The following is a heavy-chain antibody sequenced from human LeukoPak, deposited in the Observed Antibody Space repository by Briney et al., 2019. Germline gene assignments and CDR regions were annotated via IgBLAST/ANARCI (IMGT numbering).Heavy chain of an antibody. CDR3: ARGRAMVTL. V-gene: IGHV3-53*01. Sequence: PGGSLRLSCAAPGFTVSSNYMSWVRQAPGKGLEWVSVIYPGATTYYADSVKGRFTFSRDSSKNTLYLQMNSLRAEDTAVYYCARGRAMVTLWGQGTLVTVSS. CDR1: GFTVSSNY. J-gene: IGHJ4*02. D-gene: IGHD5-18*01. CDR2: IYPGATT.